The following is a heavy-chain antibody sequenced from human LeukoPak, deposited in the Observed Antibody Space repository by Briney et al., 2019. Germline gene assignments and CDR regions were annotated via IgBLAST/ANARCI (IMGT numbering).Heavy chain of an antibody. V-gene: IGHV4-4*02. D-gene: IGHD2-21*02. CDR3: ARTYCGGDCRGYYYHYYMDV. J-gene: IGHJ6*03. Sequence: PSETLSLTCAVSGGSISSSNWWSWVRQPPGKGLEWIGEIYHSGSTNYNPSLKSRVTISVDKSKNQFSLKLRSVTAADTAVYYCARTYCGGDCRGYYYHYYMDVWGKGTTVTISS. CDR1: GGSISSSNW. CDR2: IYHSGST.